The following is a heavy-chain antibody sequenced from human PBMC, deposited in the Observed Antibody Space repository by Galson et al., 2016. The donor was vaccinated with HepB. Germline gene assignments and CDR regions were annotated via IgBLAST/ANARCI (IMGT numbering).Heavy chain of an antibody. CDR3: ARSIGTRGDSYFIFHH. CDR2: IIPFFGTT. CDR1: GGTYSSYG. J-gene: IGHJ1*01. Sequence: SVKVSCKASGGTYSSYGISWVRQAPGQGLEWMGGIIPFFGTTLYAQEFQGRLNITADESTNTAYMELSTLRSGDTAFYYCARSIGTRGDSYFIFHHWGQGTLVTVSS. D-gene: IGHD2-21*02. V-gene: IGHV1-69*13.